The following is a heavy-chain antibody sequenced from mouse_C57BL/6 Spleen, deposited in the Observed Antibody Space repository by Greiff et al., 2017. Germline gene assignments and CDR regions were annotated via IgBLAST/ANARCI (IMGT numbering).Heavy chain of an antibody. CDR2: INPNNGGT. CDR1: GYTFTDYN. CDR3: ARSDYGYERYFDV. Sequence: EVQLQQSGPELVKPGASVKIPCKASGYTFTDYNMDWVKQSHGTSLEWIGDINPNNGGTIYNQKFKGKATLTVDKSSSTAYMELRSLTSEDTAVYYCARSDYGYERYFDVWGTGTTVTVSS. J-gene: IGHJ1*03. D-gene: IGHD2-2*01. V-gene: IGHV1-18*01.